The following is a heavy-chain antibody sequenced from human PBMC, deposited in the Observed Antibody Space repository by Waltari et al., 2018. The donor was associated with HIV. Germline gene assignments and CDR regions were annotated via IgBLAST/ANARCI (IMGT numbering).Heavy chain of an antibody. CDR3: ARDFWGGYYYGMDV. J-gene: IGHJ6*02. D-gene: IGHD3-16*01. V-gene: IGHV3-21*01. CDR1: GIHLRSYS. Sequence: EVQLVESGGGLVKPGGSLRLSCAASGIHLRSYSMKWVRQAPGKGLEWVSSMSSSSSYIYYADSVKGRFTISRDNAKNSLYLQMNSLRAEDTAVYYCARDFWGGYYYGMDVWGQGTTVTVSS. CDR2: MSSSSSYI.